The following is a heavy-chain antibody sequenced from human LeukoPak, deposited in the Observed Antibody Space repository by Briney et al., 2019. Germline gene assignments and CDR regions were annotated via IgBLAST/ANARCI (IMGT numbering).Heavy chain of an antibody. Sequence: GGSLRLSCAASGFTFSNSAMSWVRQAPGKGLEWVSTLSGSGITTYYADSVKGRFTISRDNSKNTLYLQMNSLRAEDTAVYYCAKVGGIRSGDDYWGQGTLVTVSS. CDR3: AKVGGIRSGDDY. V-gene: IGHV3-23*01. D-gene: IGHD1-26*01. J-gene: IGHJ4*02. CDR1: GFTFSNSA. CDR2: LSGSGITT.